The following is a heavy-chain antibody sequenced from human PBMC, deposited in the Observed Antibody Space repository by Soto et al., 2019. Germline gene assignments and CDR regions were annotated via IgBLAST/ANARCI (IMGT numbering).Heavy chain of an antibody. D-gene: IGHD6-19*01. CDR3: ARGPQWLVEYYFDY. CDR2: ISAYNGNT. CDR1: GYTFTSYG. V-gene: IGHV1-18*01. Sequence: ASVKVSCKASGYTFTSYGISWVRQAPGQGLEWMGWISAYNGNTNYAQKLEGRVTMTTDTSTSTAYMELRSLRSDDPAVYYCARGPQWLVEYYFDYWGQGTRVTVSS. J-gene: IGHJ4*02.